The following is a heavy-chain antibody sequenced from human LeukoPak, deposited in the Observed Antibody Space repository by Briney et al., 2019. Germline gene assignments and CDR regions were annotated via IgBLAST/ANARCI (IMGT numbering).Heavy chain of an antibody. CDR3: ARGYSSSWYKANWFDP. D-gene: IGHD6-13*01. Sequence: VSSVKVSCKASGYTFTSYDINWVRQATAQGLEWMGWMKPNRGNTGYAQKFEGKVTMARNTSISTAYMELSSLRSEDTAVYDCARGYSSSWYKANWFDPWGQGTLVTVSS. CDR2: MKPNRGNT. V-gene: IGHV1-8*01. CDR1: GYTFTSYD. J-gene: IGHJ5*02.